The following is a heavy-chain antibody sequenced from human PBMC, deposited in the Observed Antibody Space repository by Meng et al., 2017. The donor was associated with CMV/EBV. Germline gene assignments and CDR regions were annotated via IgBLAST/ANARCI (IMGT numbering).Heavy chain of an antibody. CDR1: GGSIYSSTFY. V-gene: IGHV4-39*07. D-gene: IGHD6-13*01. CDR2: IYFGGNT. J-gene: IGHJ4*02. Sequence: SETLSLTCTVSGGSIYSSTFYWGWIRQPPGKGLEWIGSIYFGGNTYYNPSLKSRVTISIDTSKNQFSLKLSSATAADTAVYYCARTRYSNPFDYWGQGTLVTVSS. CDR3: ARTRYSNPFDY.